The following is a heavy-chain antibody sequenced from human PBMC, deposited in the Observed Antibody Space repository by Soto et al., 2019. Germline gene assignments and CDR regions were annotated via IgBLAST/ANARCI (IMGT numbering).Heavy chain of an antibody. Sequence: QVQLVESGGGLVKPGGSLRLSCAASGFTFSDYYVSWIRQAPGKGLEWVSYISSSSSYTNYADSVKGRFTISRDNAKNSLYLQMTSLRAEDTAVYYCARDHHRYSGYDYVDYWGQGTLVTVSS. CDR2: ISSSSSYT. V-gene: IGHV3-11*05. D-gene: IGHD5-12*01. CDR1: GFTFSDYY. J-gene: IGHJ4*02. CDR3: ARDHHRYSGYDYVDY.